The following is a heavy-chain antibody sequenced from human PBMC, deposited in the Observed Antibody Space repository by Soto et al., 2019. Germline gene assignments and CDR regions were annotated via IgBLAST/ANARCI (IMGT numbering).Heavy chain of an antibody. CDR3: ASDLPPLVLTYDAGMDV. Sequence: QVQLVESGGGVVQPGRSLRLSCAASGFTFSGYALHWVRQAPGKGLEWVAVISGDGSNQYYADSVKGRFTISRDNSKNPLYLQMNSLRAEDTAVYYCASDLPPLVLTYDAGMDVWGQGTTVTVSS. J-gene: IGHJ6*02. CDR2: ISGDGSNQ. D-gene: IGHD3-9*01. V-gene: IGHV3-30-3*01. CDR1: GFTFSGYA.